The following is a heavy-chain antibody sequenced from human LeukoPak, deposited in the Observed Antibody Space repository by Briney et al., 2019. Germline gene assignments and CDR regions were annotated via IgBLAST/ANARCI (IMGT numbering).Heavy chain of an antibody. CDR1: GGSFSGYY. CDR2: INHSGST. D-gene: IGHD4-11*01. J-gene: IGHJ4*02. Sequence: SETLSLTCAVHGGSFSGYYWSWIRQPPGKGLEWIGEINHSGSTNYNPSLKSRVTISVDTSKNQFSLKLSSVTAADTAVYYCASVTTVTTAHDYWGQGTLVTVSS. V-gene: IGHV4-34*01. CDR3: ASVTTVTTAHDY.